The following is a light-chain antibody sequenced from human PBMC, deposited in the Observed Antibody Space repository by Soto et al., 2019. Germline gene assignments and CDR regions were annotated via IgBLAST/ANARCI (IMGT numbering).Light chain of an antibody. CDR1: SSNIGAGFD. J-gene: IGLJ2*01. CDR2: GNT. CDR3: LSYDNSLRRI. Sequence: QSVLTQPPSVSGAPGQKVTISCTGASSNIGAGFDVHWYQQLPGTAPKVLIYGNTNRPSGVPDRFSGSKSGTSASLAITGLQAEDEGDYYCLSYDNSLRRIFGGGTKLTVL. V-gene: IGLV1-40*01.